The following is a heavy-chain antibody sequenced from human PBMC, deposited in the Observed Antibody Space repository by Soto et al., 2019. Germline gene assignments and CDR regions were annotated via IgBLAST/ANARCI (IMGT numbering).Heavy chain of an antibody. CDR3: AKGGRQWLVTSDFNY. CDR1: GFTFSDYA. V-gene: IGHV3-30*18. Sequence: VQLVESGGGVVQPGRSLRLSCAASGFTFSDYAMHWVRQAPGKGLEWVAVVSHDGRNTHYADSVKGRFTISRDSSKNTVPLETTSLRAEDTDVYYCAKGGRQWLVTSDFNYWGQGALVTVSS. J-gene: IGHJ4*02. CDR2: VSHDGRNT. D-gene: IGHD6-19*01.